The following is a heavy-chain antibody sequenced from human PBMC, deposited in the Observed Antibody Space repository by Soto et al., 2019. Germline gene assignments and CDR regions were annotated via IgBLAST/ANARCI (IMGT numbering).Heavy chain of an antibody. CDR1: GGSISSGGYY. J-gene: IGHJ4*02. CDR3: AREGRSSSSSWGVDY. Sequence: QVQLQESGPGLVKPSQTLSLTCSVSGGSISSGGYYWSWIRQHPGKGLEWIGYIYYSGSTYYNPCLKSRVTISVDTSKNHFYLKLSSVTAAHKAVYYCAREGRSSSSSWGVDYWGQGTLVTVSS. V-gene: IGHV4-31*03. D-gene: IGHD6-13*01. CDR2: IYYSGST.